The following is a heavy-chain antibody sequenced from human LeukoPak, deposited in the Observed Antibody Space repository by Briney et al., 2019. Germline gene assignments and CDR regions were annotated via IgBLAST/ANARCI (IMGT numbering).Heavy chain of an antibody. CDR3: TKDISSGRPAPYGMDV. D-gene: IGHD3-10*01. Sequence: GRSLRLSCAASGFTFGDYCMHWVRQPPWKGLEWVSAINWNSDTIHYADSVRGRFTISRDNAKNSLYLQMNSLRVEDTAFYYCTKDISSGRPAPYGMDVSGHGTMVTVSS. J-gene: IGHJ6*02. CDR2: INWNSDTI. CDR1: GFTFGDYC. V-gene: IGHV3-9*01.